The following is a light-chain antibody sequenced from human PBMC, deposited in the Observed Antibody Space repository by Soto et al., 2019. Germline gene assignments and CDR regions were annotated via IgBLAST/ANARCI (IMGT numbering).Light chain of an antibody. Sequence: EIVLTQSPGTLSLSPGERATLSCRASQSVSSSYLAWYQQKPGQAPRLLIYGASSRATGIPDRFSGSGSGTDFTITISRLEPEDFAVYYCQPYGSSPPWTFGQGTKVEIK. CDR1: QSVSSSY. CDR2: GAS. V-gene: IGKV3-20*01. CDR3: QPYGSSPPWT. J-gene: IGKJ1*01.